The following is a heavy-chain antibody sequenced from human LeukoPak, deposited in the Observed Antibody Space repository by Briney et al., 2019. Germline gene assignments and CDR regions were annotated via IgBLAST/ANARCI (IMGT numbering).Heavy chain of an antibody. CDR3: ARKSQRGYTYYYYYMDV. CDR1: GGSISSYY. D-gene: IGHD5-18*01. J-gene: IGHJ6*03. Sequence: SETLSLTCTVSGGSISSYYWSWIRQPAGRGLEWIGEINHSGSTNYNPSLKSRVTISVDTSKNQFSLKLSSVTAADTAVYYCARKSQRGYTYYYYYMDVWGKGTTVTISS. CDR2: INHSGST. V-gene: IGHV4-34*01.